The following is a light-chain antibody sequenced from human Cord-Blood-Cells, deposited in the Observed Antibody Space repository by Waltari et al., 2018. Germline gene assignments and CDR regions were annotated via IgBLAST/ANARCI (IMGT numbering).Light chain of an antibody. CDR3: QQRSNWPPWT. J-gene: IGKJ1*01. CDR1: QSVSSY. V-gene: IGKV3-11*01. Sequence: EIVLTQSQATLSFSPGERATLSCRASQSVSSYLAWYQQKPGQAPRLLIYDASNRATGIPARFSGSGSGTDFTRTISSLEPEDFAVYYCQQRSNWPPWTFGQGTKVEIK. CDR2: DAS.